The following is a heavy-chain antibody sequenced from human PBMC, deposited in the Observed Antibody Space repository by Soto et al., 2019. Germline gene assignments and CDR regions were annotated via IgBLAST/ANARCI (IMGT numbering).Heavy chain of an antibody. Sequence: EVQLVESGGGLSRPGGPLRFSGEASDFPLSDHYMDWHRQPPGKGLEWFGRIRNKANIYTTEYAASVKGRFISSRDDSKNSLYLQMNSLKTEDTAVYYCARRRTASGIDYWGQGTPVTVSS. CDR3: ARRRTASGIDY. D-gene: IGHD6-13*01. J-gene: IGHJ4*02. V-gene: IGHV3-72*01. CDR2: IRNKANIYTT. CDR1: DFPLSDHY.